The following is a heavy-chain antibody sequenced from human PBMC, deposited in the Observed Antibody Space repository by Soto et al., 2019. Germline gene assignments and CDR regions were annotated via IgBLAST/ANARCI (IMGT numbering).Heavy chain of an antibody. Sequence: GGYLSLTCEDTIFPSSSYWMTWVRQAPGKQQERVANIKQDASDKNYEDSVKGRFTISRDKAKNSLYLHMNSLRAEDTAIYYCACAASNYFASGSYLPYYMDVWGKGTTVTVSS. J-gene: IGHJ6*03. CDR2: IKQDASDK. CDR1: IFPSSSYW. V-gene: IGHV3-7*01. D-gene: IGHD3-10*01. CDR3: ACAASNYFASGSYLPYYMDV.